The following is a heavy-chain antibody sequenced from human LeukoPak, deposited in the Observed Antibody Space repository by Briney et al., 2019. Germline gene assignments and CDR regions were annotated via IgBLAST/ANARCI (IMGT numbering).Heavy chain of an antibody. CDR2: INHSGST. Sequence: SETLSLTCAVYGGSFSGYYWSWIRQPPGKGLEWIGEINHSGSTNYNPSLKSRVTISVDTSKNQFSLKLSSVTAADTAVYYCARQSLLLWFGELPGYFDYWGQGTLVTVSS. CDR1: GGSFSGYY. J-gene: IGHJ4*02. D-gene: IGHD3-10*01. CDR3: ARQSLLLWFGELPGYFDY. V-gene: IGHV4-34*01.